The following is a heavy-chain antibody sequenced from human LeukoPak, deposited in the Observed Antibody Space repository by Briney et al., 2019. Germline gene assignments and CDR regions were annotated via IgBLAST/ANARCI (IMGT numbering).Heavy chain of an antibody. CDR3: ARTLYSSGWYKWFDP. V-gene: IGHV4-30-2*01. CDR1: GGSISSSSYY. Sequence: PSETLSLTCTVSGGSISSSSYYWGWIRQPPGKGLEWIGYIYHSGSTYYNPSLKSRVTISVDRSKNQFSLKLSSVTAADTAVYYCARTLYSSGWYKWFDPWGQGTLVTVSS. J-gene: IGHJ5*02. D-gene: IGHD6-19*01. CDR2: IYHSGST.